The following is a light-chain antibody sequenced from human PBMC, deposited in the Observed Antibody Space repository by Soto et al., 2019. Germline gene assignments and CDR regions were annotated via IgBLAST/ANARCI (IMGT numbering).Light chain of an antibody. Sequence: IQLTQTPNFLSASVGDRVTISCRASQGISSYLAWYQQKPGKAPKLLIYDASSLESGVPSRFSGSGSGTYFTLTITSLQPEDFAPYYCLLHYSFPPTFGQG. V-gene: IGKV1-9*01. CDR2: DAS. J-gene: IGKJ5*01. CDR3: LLHYSFPPT. CDR1: QGISSY.